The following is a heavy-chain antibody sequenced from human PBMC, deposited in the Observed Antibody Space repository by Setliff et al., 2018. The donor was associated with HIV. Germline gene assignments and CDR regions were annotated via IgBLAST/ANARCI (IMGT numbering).Heavy chain of an antibody. CDR3: ARDRWFSNNWYSDY. D-gene: IGHD6-13*01. CDR2: IKQDGSVK. V-gene: IGHV3-7*03. Sequence: PGGSLRLSCEVSGFTLSDHYMDWVRQAPGKGLGWVANIKQDGSVKNYVDSVRGRFTISRDNAENSLFLQMTGLRPEDTAMYYCARDRWFSNNWYSDYWGQGTLVTVSS. CDR1: GFTLSDHY. J-gene: IGHJ4*02.